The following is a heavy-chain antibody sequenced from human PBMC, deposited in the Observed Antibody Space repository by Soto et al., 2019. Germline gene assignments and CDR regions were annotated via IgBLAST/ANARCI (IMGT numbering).Heavy chain of an antibody. J-gene: IGHJ6*02. V-gene: IGHV4-31*03. CDR3: ARVNSGYYDSSGYPAYYYYGMDV. Sequence: SETLSLTCTVSGGSISSGGYYWSWIRQHPGKGLEWIGYIYYSGSTYYKPSLKSRVTISVDTSKNQFSLKLSSVTAADTAVYYCARVNSGYYDSSGYPAYYYYGMDVWGQGTTVT. D-gene: IGHD3-22*01. CDR2: IYYSGST. CDR1: GGSISSGGYY.